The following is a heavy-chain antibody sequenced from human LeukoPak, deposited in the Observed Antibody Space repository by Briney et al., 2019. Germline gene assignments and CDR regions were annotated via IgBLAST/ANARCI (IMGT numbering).Heavy chain of an antibody. D-gene: IGHD2-2*02. CDR3: ARRGYCSSTSCYKDHWFDR. Sequence: GESLKISCKGSGYSFTSYWIGWVRQMPGKGLEWMGIIYPGDSDTRCSPSFQGQVTISADKSISTAYLQWSSLKASDTAMYYCARRGYCSSTSCYKDHWFDRWGQESLVTVSS. J-gene: IGHJ5*02. V-gene: IGHV5-51*01. CDR1: GYSFTSYW. CDR2: IYPGDSDT.